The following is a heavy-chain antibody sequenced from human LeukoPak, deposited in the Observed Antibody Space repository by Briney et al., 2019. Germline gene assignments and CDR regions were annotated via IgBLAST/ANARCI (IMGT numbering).Heavy chain of an antibody. J-gene: IGHJ5*02. CDR3: ARLFKVVPAAIHT. Sequence: GGSLRLSCAASGFTVSSNYMSWVRQAPGKGLEWVSVIYRGGSTYYADSVKGRFTISSDNHKNTLYLQMNSLRAEDTAVYYCARLFKVVPAAIHTWGQGTLVTVSS. CDR1: GFTVSSNY. D-gene: IGHD2-2*01. V-gene: IGHV3-53*01. CDR2: IYRGGST.